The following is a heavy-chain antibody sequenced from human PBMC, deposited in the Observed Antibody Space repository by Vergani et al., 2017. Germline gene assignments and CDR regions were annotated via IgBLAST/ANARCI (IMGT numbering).Heavy chain of an antibody. Sequence: QVQLVQSGAEVKKPGSSVKVSCKASGGTFSSYTISWVRQAPGQGLEWMGRIIPILGIANYAQKFQGRVTITADKSTSTAYMQLSSLRSEDTAVYYCARGDCSSTSCYGASYRYFDLWGRGTLVTVSS. D-gene: IGHD2-2*01. J-gene: IGHJ2*01. CDR2: IIPILGIA. CDR1: GGTFSSYT. CDR3: ARGDCSSTSCYGASYRYFDL. V-gene: IGHV1-69*02.